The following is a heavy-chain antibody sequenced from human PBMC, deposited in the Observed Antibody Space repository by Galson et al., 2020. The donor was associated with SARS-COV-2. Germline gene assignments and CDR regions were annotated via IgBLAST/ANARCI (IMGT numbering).Heavy chain of an antibody. D-gene: IGHD3-3*01. J-gene: IGHJ6*02. V-gene: IGHV1-8*01. CDR1: GYTFTSYD. CDR2: MNPHSGNT. CDR3: ARDFDFGVVLYGMDV. Sequence: ASVTVSCKASGYTFTSYDINWVRQATGQGVEWMGWMNPHSGNTGYAQKFQDRVTMTRNTSISTAYMELSSLRSEDTAVYYCARDFDFGVVLYGMDVWGQGTTVTVSS.